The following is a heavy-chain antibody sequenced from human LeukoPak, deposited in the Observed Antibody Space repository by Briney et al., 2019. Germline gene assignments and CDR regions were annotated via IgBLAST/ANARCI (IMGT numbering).Heavy chain of an antibody. CDR2: IYYSAST. Sequence: SETLSLTCTVSGGSISSSNYYWGWIRQPPGKGLEWIGSIYYSASTYYNPSLKSRVTISVDTSKNQFSLKLSSVTAADTAVYYCARSNWNYDENFDYWGQGTLVTVSS. CDR3: ARSNWNYDENFDY. V-gene: IGHV4-39*01. CDR1: GGSISSSNYY. D-gene: IGHD1-7*01. J-gene: IGHJ4*02.